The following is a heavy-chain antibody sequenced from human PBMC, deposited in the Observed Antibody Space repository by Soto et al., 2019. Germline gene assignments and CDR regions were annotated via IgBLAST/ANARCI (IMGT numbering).Heavy chain of an antibody. V-gene: IGHV5-51*01. J-gene: IGHJ6*02. Sequence: PGESLKISCKGSGYSFTSYWIGWVRQMPGKGLEWMGIIYPGDSDTRYSPSFQGQVTISADKSISTAYLQWSSLKASDTAMYYCARAPLIYTVKNAEFYGMDVWGQGTTVTVSS. CDR3: ARAPLIYTVKNAEFYGMDV. CDR2: IYPGDSDT. D-gene: IGHD4-17*01. CDR1: GYSFTSYW.